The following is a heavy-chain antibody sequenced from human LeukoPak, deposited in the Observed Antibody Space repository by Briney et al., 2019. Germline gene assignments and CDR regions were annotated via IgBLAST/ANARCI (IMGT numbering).Heavy chain of an antibody. J-gene: IGHJ6*02. CDR2: ISYDGSNK. CDR3: ASHQWLVSGFYYYGMDV. V-gene: IGHV3-30-3*01. D-gene: IGHD6-19*01. CDR1: GFTFSSYA. Sequence: PGGSLRLSCAASGFTFSSYAMHWVRQAPGKGLEWVAVISYDGSNKYYADSVKGRFTISRDNSKNTLYLQMNSLRAEDTAVYYCASHQWLVSGFYYYGMDVWGQGTTVTVSS.